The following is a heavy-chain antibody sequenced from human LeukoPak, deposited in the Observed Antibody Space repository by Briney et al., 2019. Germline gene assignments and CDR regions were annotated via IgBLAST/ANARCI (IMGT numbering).Heavy chain of an antibody. Sequence: GGSVRLVCAASGFTFSSYGLSWVSQAAGRGLEWVSSISSGSTYISYADSLKGRFTLSRDKAKNSMYLRMNCVRAEDTAVYYCARGGSSGPYYFDYWGQGTLVTVSS. V-gene: IGHV3-21*01. J-gene: IGHJ4*02. D-gene: IGHD3-22*01. CDR3: ARGGSSGPYYFDY. CDR2: ISSGSTYI. CDR1: GFTFSSYG.